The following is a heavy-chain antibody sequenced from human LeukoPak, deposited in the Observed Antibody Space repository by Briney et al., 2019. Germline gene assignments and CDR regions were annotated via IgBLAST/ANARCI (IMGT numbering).Heavy chain of an antibody. D-gene: IGHD1-14*01. V-gene: IGHV3-30-3*01. Sequence: GGSLRLSCAASGFTFGSYAMHWVRQAPGKGLEWVAVISYDGSNKYYADSVKGRFTISRDNSKNTLYLQMNSLRAEDTAVYYCARYLYNDYGDDWGQGTLVTVSS. CDR3: ARYLYNDYGDD. J-gene: IGHJ4*02. CDR1: GFTFGSYA. CDR2: ISYDGSNK.